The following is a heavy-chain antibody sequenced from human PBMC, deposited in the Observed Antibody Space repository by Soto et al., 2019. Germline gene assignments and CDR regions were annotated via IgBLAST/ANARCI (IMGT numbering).Heavy chain of an antibody. CDR3: AKSLVTPSDAFDL. CDR1: GXTFGNYS. V-gene: IGHV3-23*01. D-gene: IGHD2-21*02. Sequence: GSLKLSCAASGXTFGNYSMNWVRQAPGKGLELISSISDPGTSTYYANSVKGRFSMSRDNSKNTLFLQMNRLRADYTAGYFCAKSLVTPSDAFDLWGRGTLGTVS. CDR2: ISDPGTST. J-gene: IGHJ3*01.